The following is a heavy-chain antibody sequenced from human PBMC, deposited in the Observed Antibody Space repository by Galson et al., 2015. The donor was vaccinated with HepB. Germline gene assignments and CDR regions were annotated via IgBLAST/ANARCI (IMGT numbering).Heavy chain of an antibody. CDR3: ARVEYDIAVAAGDRNDY. J-gene: IGHJ4*02. Sequence: SLRLSCAASGFTFSNYAMTWVRQAPGKGLEWASTISGSADGTYYADSVKGRFTISRDNSKSTLYLQMNSLRAEDTAVYYCARVEYDIAVAAGDRNDYWGQGTLVTVSS. V-gene: IGHV3-23*01. CDR2: ISGSADGT. D-gene: IGHD6-19*01. CDR1: GFTFSNYA.